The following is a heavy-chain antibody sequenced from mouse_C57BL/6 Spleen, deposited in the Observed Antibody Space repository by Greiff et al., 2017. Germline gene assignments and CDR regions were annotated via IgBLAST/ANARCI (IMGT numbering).Heavy chain of an antibody. Sequence: EVKLVESGGGLVKPGGSLKLSCAASGFTFSSYAMSWVRQTPEKRLEWVATISDGGSYTYYPDNVKGRFTISRDNAKNNLYLQMGHLKSEDTAMYYCARGDGYFDVWGTGTTVTVSS. CDR2: ISDGGSYT. CDR3: ARGDGYFDV. CDR1: GFTFSSYA. V-gene: IGHV5-4*03. J-gene: IGHJ1*03. D-gene: IGHD3-3*01.